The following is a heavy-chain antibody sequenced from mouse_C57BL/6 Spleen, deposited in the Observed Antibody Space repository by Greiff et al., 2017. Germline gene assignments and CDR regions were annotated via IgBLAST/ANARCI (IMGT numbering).Heavy chain of an antibody. CDR3: ARGNYDYDGRYFDV. J-gene: IGHJ1*03. D-gene: IGHD2-4*01. Sequence: QVQLQQPGAELVRPGSSVKLSCKASGYTFTSYWMHWVKQRPIQGLEWIGNIDPSDSETHYNQKFKDKATLTVDKSSSTAYMQLSSLTSEDSAVYYCARGNYDYDGRYFDVWGTGTTVTVSS. V-gene: IGHV1-52*01. CDR1: GYTFTSYW. CDR2: IDPSDSET.